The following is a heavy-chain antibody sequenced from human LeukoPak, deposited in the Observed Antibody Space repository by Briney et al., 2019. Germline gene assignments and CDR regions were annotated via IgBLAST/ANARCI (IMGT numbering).Heavy chain of an antibody. V-gene: IGHV4-38-2*02. CDR2: IYHSGST. CDR1: GYSISSGYY. D-gene: IGHD3-3*02. J-gene: IGHJ5*02. CDR3: ARSLSGWFGP. Sequence: SETLSLTCTVSGYSISSGYYWGWIRQPPGKGLEWIGSIYHSGSTYYNPSLKSRVTISVDTSKNQFSLKLSSVTAADTAVYYCARSLSGWFGPWGQGTLVTVSS.